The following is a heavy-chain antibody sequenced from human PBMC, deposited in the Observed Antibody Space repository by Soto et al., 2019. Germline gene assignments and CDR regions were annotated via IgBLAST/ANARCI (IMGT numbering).Heavy chain of an antibody. CDR3: ARAPNRYYYDSSGYYYGAFDY. V-gene: IGHV3-30-3*01. Sequence: GGSLRLSCAASGFTFSSYAMHWVRQAPGKGLEWVAVISYDGSNKYYADSVKGRFTISRDNSKNTLYLQMNSLRAEDTAVYYCARAPNRYYYDSSGYYYGAFDYWGQGTLVTVSS. CDR2: ISYDGSNK. J-gene: IGHJ4*02. CDR1: GFTFSSYA. D-gene: IGHD3-22*01.